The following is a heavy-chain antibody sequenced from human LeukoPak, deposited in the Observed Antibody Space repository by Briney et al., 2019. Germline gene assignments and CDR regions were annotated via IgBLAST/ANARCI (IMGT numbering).Heavy chain of an antibody. J-gene: IGHJ4*02. CDR2: ISGSGGST. CDR3: AKGLDRHYDILTGYYNPFDY. Sequence: GGSLRLSCAASGFTFSSYAMSWVRQAPGKGLEWVSAISGSGGSTYYADSVKGRFTISRDNSKNTLYLQKNSLRAEDTAVYYCAKGLDRHYDILTGYYNPFDYWGQGTLVTVSS. V-gene: IGHV3-23*01. CDR1: GFTFSSYA. D-gene: IGHD3-9*01.